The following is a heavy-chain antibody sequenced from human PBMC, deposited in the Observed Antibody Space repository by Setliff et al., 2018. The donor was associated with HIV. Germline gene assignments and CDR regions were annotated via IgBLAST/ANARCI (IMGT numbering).Heavy chain of an antibody. D-gene: IGHD6-6*01. CDR3: ARARMAAPRPFDA. CDR2: INHSGST. CDR1: GGSFRNYY. J-gene: IGHJ1*01. Sequence: SETLSLTCAVYGGSFRNYYWSWVRRAPGKGLEWIREINHSGSTNYNPSLKSRVTASIDTSKNQFSLKLNSVSAADTAVYFCARARMAAPRPFDAWGQGTLVTVS. V-gene: IGHV4-34*01.